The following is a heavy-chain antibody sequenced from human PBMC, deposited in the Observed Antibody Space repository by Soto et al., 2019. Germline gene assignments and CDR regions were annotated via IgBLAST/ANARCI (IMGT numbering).Heavy chain of an antibody. Sequence: GWSLRLSCAASGFNFNSYTINWVRQAPGKRLEWLSSISSSGYIFSTDSVRGRFTISRYNAKNSVYLQINSLRAEDTAVYFCARDCSGGSCYPGMDVWGQGTTVTASS. CDR3: ARDCSGGSCYPGMDV. J-gene: IGHJ6*02. CDR2: ISSSGYI. V-gene: IGHV3-21*01. D-gene: IGHD2-15*01. CDR1: GFNFNSYT.